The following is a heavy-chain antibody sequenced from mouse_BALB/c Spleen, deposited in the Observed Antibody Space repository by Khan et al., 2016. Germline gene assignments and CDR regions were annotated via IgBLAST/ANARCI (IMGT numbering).Heavy chain of an antibody. CDR3: ARYYGNYVYAMDY. V-gene: IGHV9-3*02. D-gene: IGHD2-1*01. CDR1: GYTFTNYG. Sequence: QIQLVLSGPELKKPGETVKISCKASGYTFTNYGMNWVKQAPGKGLKWMGWINTNTGEPAYAEEFRGRFAFSLETSASTAYLQINNLKNEDTATXFCARYYGNYVYAMDYWGQGTSVTVSS. J-gene: IGHJ4*01. CDR2: INTNTGEP.